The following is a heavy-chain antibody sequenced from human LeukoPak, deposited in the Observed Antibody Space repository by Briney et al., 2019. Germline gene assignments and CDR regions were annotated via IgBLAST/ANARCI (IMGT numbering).Heavy chain of an antibody. CDR3: VTNFDPDVD. Sequence: PGRSLRLSCAASGFTFSDYYMSWIRQAPGKGLEWVSYIGSSGRTIYYADSVKGRFTISRDNAKNSLYLQMNSLRAEDTAVYYCVTNFDPDVDWGQGTLVTVSS. V-gene: IGHV3-11*04. J-gene: IGHJ4*02. CDR2: IGSSGRTI. D-gene: IGHD3-9*01. CDR1: GFTFSDYY.